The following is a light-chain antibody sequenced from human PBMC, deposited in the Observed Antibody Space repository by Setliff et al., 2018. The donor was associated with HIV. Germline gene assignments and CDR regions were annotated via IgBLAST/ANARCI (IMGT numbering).Light chain of an antibody. CDR3: QSFDNNLAI. J-gene: IGLJ2*01. Sequence: QSVLTQPPSVPGAPGQRVNISCTGSNSNIGAGYDVHWYQQLPGAAPKVLIYGDTNRPSGVPHRFSGSKSGTSASLAITGLQPEDEADYYCQSFDNNLAIFGGGTKVTVL. V-gene: IGLV1-40*01. CDR1: NSNIGAGYD. CDR2: GDT.